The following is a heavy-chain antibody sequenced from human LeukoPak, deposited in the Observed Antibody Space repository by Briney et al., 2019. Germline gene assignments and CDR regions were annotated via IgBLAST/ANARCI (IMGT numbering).Heavy chain of an antibody. D-gene: IGHD2-2*01. J-gene: IGHJ6*03. CDR3: ARHPDIVVVPADYYYYHMDV. Sequence: TSETLSLTCTVSGGSISSYYWSWIRQPPGKGLEWIGYIYYSGSTNYNPSLKSRVTISVDTSKNQFSLKLSSVTAADTAVYYCARHPDIVVVPADYYYYHMDVWGNGTTVTVSS. CDR1: GGSISSYY. V-gene: IGHV4-59*08. CDR2: IYYSGST.